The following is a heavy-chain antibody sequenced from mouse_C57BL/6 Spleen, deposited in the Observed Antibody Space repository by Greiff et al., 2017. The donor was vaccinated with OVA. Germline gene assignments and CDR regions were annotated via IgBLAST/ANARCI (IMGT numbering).Heavy chain of an antibody. CDR1: GYTFTTYP. CDR3: AKRSNHCYFDD. CDR2: FHPYNDDT. J-gene: IGHJ2*01. Sequence: QVQLQQSGAELVKPGASVKMSCKASGYTFTTYPLEWMKQNHGKSLEWIGNFHPYNDDTKYNEKFKGKATLTIEKSSSSVYMELSRLTSKDSAVYSSAKRSNHCYFDDWGQGTTLTVSS. V-gene: IGHV1-47*01. D-gene: IGHD2-5*01.